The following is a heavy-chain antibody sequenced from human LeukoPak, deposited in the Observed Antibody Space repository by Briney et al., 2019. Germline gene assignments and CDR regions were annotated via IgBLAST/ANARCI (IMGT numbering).Heavy chain of an antibody. J-gene: IGHJ5*02. V-gene: IGHV1-24*01. CDR2: FDPEDGET. CDR3: ATDSSSSSWYWFDP. Sequence: GASVKVSCKVSGYTLTELSMHWVRQAPGKGLEWMGGFDPEDGETIYAQKFQGRVTMTEDTSTDTAYMELSSLRSEDTAVYYCATDSSSSSWYWFDPWGQGTLVTVSS. CDR1: GYTLTELS. D-gene: IGHD6-13*01.